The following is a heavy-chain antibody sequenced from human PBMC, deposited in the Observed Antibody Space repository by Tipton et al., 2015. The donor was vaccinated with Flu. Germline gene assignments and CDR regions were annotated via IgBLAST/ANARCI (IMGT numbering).Heavy chain of an antibody. Sequence: SLRLSCAASGITLNGFEMHWVRQAPGKGLEWVSYISSTGNTISYADSVRGRFTISRGNTKKSLYLQLNSLRAEDTAIYYCATLTGDDYWGQGIMVTVSS. CDR3: ATLTGDDY. CDR1: GITLNGFE. V-gene: IGHV3-48*03. CDR2: ISSTGNTI. J-gene: IGHJ4*02. D-gene: IGHD7-27*01.